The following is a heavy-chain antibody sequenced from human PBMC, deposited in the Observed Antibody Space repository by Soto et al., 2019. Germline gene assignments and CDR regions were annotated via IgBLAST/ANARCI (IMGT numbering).Heavy chain of an antibody. J-gene: IGHJ4*02. D-gene: IGHD6-13*01. CDR2: IYWDDDK. V-gene: IGHV2-5*02. CDR1: GFSLSTSGVG. Sequence: QITLKESGLTLVKPTQTLTLTCTLSGFSLSTSGVGVGCIRQPPGKALEWLALIYWDDDKGYSPSLKSRLTITKDTSKNQVVLTMTNMDPVDTTTYYCAHRRREQLVDRSFGYWGQGTLVTVSS. CDR3: AHRRREQLVDRSFGY.